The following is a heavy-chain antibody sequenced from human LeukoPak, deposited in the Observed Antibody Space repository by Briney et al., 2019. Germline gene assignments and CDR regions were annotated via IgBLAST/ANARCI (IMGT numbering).Heavy chain of an antibody. Sequence: GGSLRLSCAASGFTVNDNYMCWVRQAPGKGLEWVSYISSTASSIYYADSVKGRFTISRDNAKNSLYLQMNSLRAEDTAVYYCARDVTYHGGDWFDPWGQGTLVTVSS. D-gene: IGHD4-23*01. CDR3: ARDVTYHGGDWFDP. CDR1: GFTVNDNY. J-gene: IGHJ5*02. V-gene: IGHV3-11*04. CDR2: ISSTASSI.